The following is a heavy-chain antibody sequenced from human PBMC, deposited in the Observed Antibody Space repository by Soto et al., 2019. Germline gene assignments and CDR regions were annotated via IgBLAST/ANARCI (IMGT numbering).Heavy chain of an antibody. V-gene: IGHV1-18*01. J-gene: IGHJ5*02. CDR1: GYTFASYG. D-gene: IGHD3-22*01. CDR2: ISAYNGNT. Sequence: ASVKVSCKASGYTFASYGISWVRQAPGQGLEWMGWISAYNGNTNYAQELQGRVTMTTDTSTSTAYMELRSLRSDDTAVYYCARVKGSGYHNWFDPWGQGTLVTVSS. CDR3: ARVKGSGYHNWFDP.